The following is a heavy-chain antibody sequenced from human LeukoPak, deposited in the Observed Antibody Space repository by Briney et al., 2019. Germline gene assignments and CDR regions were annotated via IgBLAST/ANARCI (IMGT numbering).Heavy chain of an antibody. CDR2: IYYGGST. Sequence: PSETLSLTCTVSGGSISSYYWSWIRRPPGKGLEWIGYIYYGGSTNYNPSLKSRVTISVDTSKNQFSLKLSSVTAADTAVYYCARETAVAGNVDYWGQGTLVTVSS. CDR1: GGSISSYY. D-gene: IGHD6-19*01. V-gene: IGHV4-59*01. J-gene: IGHJ4*02. CDR3: ARETAVAGNVDY.